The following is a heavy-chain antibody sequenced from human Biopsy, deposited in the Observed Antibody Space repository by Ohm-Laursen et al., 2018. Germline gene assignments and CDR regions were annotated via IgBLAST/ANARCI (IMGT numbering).Heavy chain of an antibody. CDR1: GYTFTSHD. CDR2: MSPSTGNT. J-gene: IGHJ4*02. V-gene: IGHV1-8*01. D-gene: IGHD1-26*01. CDR3: ARWETTLGRSLDS. Sequence: ASVKASCKASGYTFTSHDINWVRQATGHGLEWMGWMSPSTGNTVYAQRFQDRVTMTSDTSTGTAYMELTSLTSDDTAVYFCARWETTLGRSLDSWGQGTLVAVSS.